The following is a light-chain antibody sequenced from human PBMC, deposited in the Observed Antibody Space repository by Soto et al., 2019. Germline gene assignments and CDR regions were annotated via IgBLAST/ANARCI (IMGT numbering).Light chain of an antibody. CDR1: SSNIGNNY. J-gene: IGLJ2*01. V-gene: IGLV1-51*01. CDR3: GTWDSSLSAVV. Sequence: QSVLTQPPSVSAAPGQKVTISCSGSSSNIGNNYVSWYQQLPGTAPKLLIYDNNNRPSGIPDRFSGSKSDTSGTLGITGLQTGDEADYYCGTWDSSLSAVVFGGGTKLTVL. CDR2: DNN.